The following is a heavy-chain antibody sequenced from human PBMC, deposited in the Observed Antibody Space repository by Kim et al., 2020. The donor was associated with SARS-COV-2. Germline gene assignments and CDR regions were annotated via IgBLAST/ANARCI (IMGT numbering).Heavy chain of an antibody. J-gene: IGHJ3*02. Sequence: NPSLKSRVTISEETSKKQFSLKLSSVTAADTSVYCCASQTTVTTGHAFGIWGQGTMVTVSS. CDR3: ASQTTVTTGHAFGI. D-gene: IGHD4-17*01. V-gene: IGHV4-39*01.